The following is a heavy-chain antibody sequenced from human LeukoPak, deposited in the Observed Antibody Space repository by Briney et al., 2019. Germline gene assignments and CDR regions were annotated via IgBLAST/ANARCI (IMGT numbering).Heavy chain of an antibody. D-gene: IGHD4-17*01. CDR3: ARGHDYGDYDDAFDI. V-gene: IGHV3-11*04. CDR2: ISSSGSTI. Sequence: GGSLRLSCAASGFTFSDYYMSWICQAPGKGLEWVSYISSSGSTIYYADSVKGRFTISRDNAKNSLYLQMNSLRAEDTAVYYCARGHDYGDYDDAFDIWGQGTMVTVSS. J-gene: IGHJ3*02. CDR1: GFTFSDYY.